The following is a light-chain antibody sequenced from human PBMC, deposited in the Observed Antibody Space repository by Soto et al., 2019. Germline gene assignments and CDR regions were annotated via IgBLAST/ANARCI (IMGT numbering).Light chain of an antibody. V-gene: IGLV2-14*01. CDR3: SSYTTSSTFYV. CDR1: SGDVGGYNF. Sequence: QSALTQPASVSGSPGQSITISCTGTSGDVGGYNFVSWYQQHPGKAPKLMIYEVSNRPSGISNRFSGSKSGNTASLTISGHQAEDEADYYCSSYTTSSTFYVFGTGTKLTVL. CDR2: EVS. J-gene: IGLJ1*01.